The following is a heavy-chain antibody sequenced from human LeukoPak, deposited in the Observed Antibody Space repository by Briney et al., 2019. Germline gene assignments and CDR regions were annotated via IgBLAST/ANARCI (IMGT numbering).Heavy chain of an antibody. CDR1: GYTFTSYY. D-gene: IGHD2/OR15-2a*01. CDR3: ARGIRWETTIYDYFDY. J-gene: IGHJ4*02. CDR2: INPSGGFP. Sequence: ASVKVSCKASGYTFTSYYMHWVRQAPGQGLEWMGIINPSGGFPSYAQKFQGTVTMTRDTSTSTVYMELSSLSSEDTAVYYCARGIRWETTIYDYFDYWGQGTLVTVSS. V-gene: IGHV1-46*01.